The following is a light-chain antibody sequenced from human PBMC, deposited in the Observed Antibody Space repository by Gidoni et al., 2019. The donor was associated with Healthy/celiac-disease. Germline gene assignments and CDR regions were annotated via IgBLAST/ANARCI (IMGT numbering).Light chain of an antibody. V-gene: IGKV4-1*01. CDR1: QSVSYSSNSKNY. Sequence: DIVMTQSPDSLAVSLGERATINCKSSQSVSYSSNSKNYLAWYQQKPGQPPKLLIYWASTRESGVPDRFSGSGSETDFTLTISSLQAEDVAVYYCQQYYSTPYSFXXXTKLEIK. CDR2: WAS. CDR3: QQYYSTPYS. J-gene: IGKJ2*03.